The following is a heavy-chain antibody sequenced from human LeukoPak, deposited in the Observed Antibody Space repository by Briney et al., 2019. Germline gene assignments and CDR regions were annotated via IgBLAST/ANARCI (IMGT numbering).Heavy chain of an antibody. Sequence: GSLRLSCAASGFTFSIHAMSWIRQPPGKGLEWIGSIYHSGTTYYNPSLKSRVIISLDTSKNQFSLKVSSVTAADTAVYYCARALWSGYSLDWFDPWGQGTLVTVSS. CDR2: IYHSGTT. V-gene: IGHV4-38-2*01. CDR1: GFTFSIHAM. D-gene: IGHD3-3*01. CDR3: ARALWSGYSLDWFDP. J-gene: IGHJ5*02.